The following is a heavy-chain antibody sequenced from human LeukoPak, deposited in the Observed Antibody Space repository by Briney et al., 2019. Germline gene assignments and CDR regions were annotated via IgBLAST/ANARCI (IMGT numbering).Heavy chain of an antibody. CDR1: HYRFTDFY. J-gene: IGHJ5*02. V-gene: IGHV1-2*02. CDR2: VNTYSGAT. D-gene: IGHD1-26*01. Sequence: ASVKVSCKGSHYRFTDFYIHWVRQAPGQGLEWMGWVNTYSGATNYAQKFQDRVTMTTDTSINTAFLDLSRLTPDDTAIYYCARNGKFDNWFDPWGPGTLVAVSS. CDR3: ARNGKFDNWFDP.